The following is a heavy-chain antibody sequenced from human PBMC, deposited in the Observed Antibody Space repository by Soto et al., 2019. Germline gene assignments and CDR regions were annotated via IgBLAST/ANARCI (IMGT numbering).Heavy chain of an antibody. D-gene: IGHD5-12*01. V-gene: IGHV1-18*01. CDR1: GYTFTSYG. J-gene: IGHJ6*03. CDR3: ARESVRYSGYLPGYMDV. Sequence: ASVKVSCKASGYTFTSYGISWVRQAPGQGLEWMGWISAYNGNTNYAQKLQGRVTMTTDTSTSTAYMELRSLRSDDTAVYYCARESVRYSGYLPGYMDVWGKGTTVTVSS. CDR2: ISAYNGNT.